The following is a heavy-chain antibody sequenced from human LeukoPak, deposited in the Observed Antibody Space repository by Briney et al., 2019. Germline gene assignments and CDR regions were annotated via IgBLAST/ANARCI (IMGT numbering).Heavy chain of an antibody. CDR1: GFTFSSYS. V-gene: IGHV3-21*01. J-gene: IGHJ6*03. CDR3: ARAENLVYYMDV. CDR2: ISSSSSYI. D-gene: IGHD1-14*01. Sequence: GGSLRLSCAASGFTFSSYSMNWVRQAPGKGLEWVSSISSSSSYIYYADSVKGRFTISRDNAKNSLYLQMNSPRAEDTAVYYCARAENLVYYMDVWGKGTTVTVSS.